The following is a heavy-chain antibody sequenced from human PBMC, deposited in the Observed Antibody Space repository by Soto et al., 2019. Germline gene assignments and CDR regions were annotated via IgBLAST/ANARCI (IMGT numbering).Heavy chain of an antibody. CDR3: ARDWDNWFDP. Sequence: GASVKVSCKASGGTFSSYAISWVRQAPGQGLEWMGGIIPIFGTANYAQKFQGRVTITADESTSTAYMELSSLRSEDPAVYYCARDWDNWFDPWGQGTLVTVS. V-gene: IGHV1-69*13. J-gene: IGHJ5*02. CDR1: GGTFSSYA. D-gene: IGHD3-16*01. CDR2: IIPIFGTA.